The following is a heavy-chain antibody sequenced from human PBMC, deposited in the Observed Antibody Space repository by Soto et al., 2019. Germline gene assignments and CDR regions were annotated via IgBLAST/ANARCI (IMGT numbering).Heavy chain of an antibody. CDR1: GYTFTSYA. CDR3: ARVSCDWATIYYYYGMDV. CDR2: INDGNGNT. Sequence: QVQLVQSGAEVKKPGASVKVSCKASGYTFTSYAMHWVRQAHGQRLEWMGWINDGNGNTKYSQKFQGRVTVNRDTSASTAYMELSSRRSEDTAVYYCARVSCDWATIYYYYGMDVWGQGTTVTVSS. V-gene: IGHV1-3*01. D-gene: IGHD5-12*01. J-gene: IGHJ6*02.